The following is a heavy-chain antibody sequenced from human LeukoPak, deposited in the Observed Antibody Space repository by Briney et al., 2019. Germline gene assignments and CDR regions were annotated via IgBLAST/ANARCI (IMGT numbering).Heavy chain of an antibody. CDR3: ARGGRPGIQFRGFGMDV. Sequence: GGSLRLSCAASGFTFSSYAMYWVRQAPGKGLEWVAIVSYDGGNKYYADSVKGRFTISRDNSINTLYLQVSSLRAEDTAVYYCARGGRPGIQFRGFGMDVWGKGTTVTVSS. D-gene: IGHD6-13*01. CDR2: VSYDGGNK. J-gene: IGHJ6*04. V-gene: IGHV3-30*04. CDR1: GFTFSSYA.